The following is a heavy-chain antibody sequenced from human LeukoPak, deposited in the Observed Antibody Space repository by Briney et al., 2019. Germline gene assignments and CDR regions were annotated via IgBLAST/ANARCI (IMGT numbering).Heavy chain of an antibody. D-gene: IGHD1-26*01. CDR1: GGSIRSTNW. J-gene: IGHJ4*02. CDR2: ISMTGET. CDR3: SRESGAFCPFGY. V-gene: IGHV4-4*02. Sequence: SETLTLTCGVSGGSIRSTNWWSWVRKPPGQGLEWIGEISMTGETNYNPSLKGRVTMSLDGYRNQLSLTLTSVTAADTAIYYCSRESGAFCPFGYWGQGTLVIVPP.